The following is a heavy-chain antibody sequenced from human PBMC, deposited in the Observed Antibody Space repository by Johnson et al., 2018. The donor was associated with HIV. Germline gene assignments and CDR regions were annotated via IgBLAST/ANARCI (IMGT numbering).Heavy chain of an antibody. CDR3: ASRYTVDAFDI. CDR1: GFTFSSYA. CDR2: IKQDGSEK. D-gene: IGHD1-1*01. Sequence: VQLVESGGGLVQPGRSLRLSCAASGFTFSSYAMSWVRQAPGKGLEWVANIKQDGSEKYYVDSVKGRFTISRDNAKNSLYLQMNSLRAEDTAVYYCASRYTVDAFDIWGQGTMVTVSS. V-gene: IGHV3-7*05. J-gene: IGHJ3*02.